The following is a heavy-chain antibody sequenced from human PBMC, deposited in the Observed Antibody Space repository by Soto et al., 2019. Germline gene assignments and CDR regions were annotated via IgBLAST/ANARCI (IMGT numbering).Heavy chain of an antibody. V-gene: IGHV4-31*03. Sequence: QVQLQESGPGLVKPSQTLSLTCTVSGGSITSSGYYWSWIRQHPGEGLEWIGFTSNSGSTSCNPSLKSRVTISVDTSSNQFSLNLKSVTAADTAVYYCARGGGSTKVDYWGQGTLVTVSP. CDR1: GGSITSSGYY. CDR2: TSNSGST. D-gene: IGHD2-2*01. CDR3: ARGGGSTKVDY. J-gene: IGHJ4*02.